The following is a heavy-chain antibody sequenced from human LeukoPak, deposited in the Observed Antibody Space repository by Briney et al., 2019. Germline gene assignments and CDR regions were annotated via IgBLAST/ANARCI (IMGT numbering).Heavy chain of an antibody. CDR3: AELGITMIGGV. Sequence: AGGTLRLSCAASGFTFSSYNMNWVRQAPGKGLEWVSSISSSSSYIYYADSVKGRFTISRDNAKNSLYLQMNSLRAEDTAVYYCAELGITMIGGVWGKGTTVTISS. D-gene: IGHD3-10*02. CDR2: ISSSSSYI. CDR1: GFTFSSYN. V-gene: IGHV3-21*01. J-gene: IGHJ6*04.